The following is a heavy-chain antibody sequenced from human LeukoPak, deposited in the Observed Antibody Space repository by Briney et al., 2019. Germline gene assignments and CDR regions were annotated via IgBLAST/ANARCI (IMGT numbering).Heavy chain of an antibody. CDR1: GFTFSSYA. J-gene: IGHJ4*02. D-gene: IGHD5-24*01. CDR2: ISGSGGST. CDR3: AKEWRWLQSGNYFDY. Sequence: GGSLRLSCAASGFTFSSYAMSWVRQAPGKGLEWVSAISGSGGSTYYADSVKGRFTISRDNYKNTLYLQMNSLRAEDTAVYYCAKEWRWLQSGNYFDYWGQGTLVTVSS. V-gene: IGHV3-23*01.